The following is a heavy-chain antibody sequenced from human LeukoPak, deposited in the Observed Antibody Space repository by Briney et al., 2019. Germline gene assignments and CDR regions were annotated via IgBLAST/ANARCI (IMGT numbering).Heavy chain of an antibody. D-gene: IGHD3-22*01. CDR2: INHSGST. CDR1: GGSFSGYY. CDR3: ALSGGYYDY. J-gene: IGHJ4*02. V-gene: IGHV4-34*01. Sequence: SETLSLTCAVYGGSFSGYYWSWIRQPPGKGLEWIGEINHSGSTNYNPSLKSRVTISVDTSKNQFSLKLSSVTAADTAVYYCALSGGYYDYWGQGTLVTVSS.